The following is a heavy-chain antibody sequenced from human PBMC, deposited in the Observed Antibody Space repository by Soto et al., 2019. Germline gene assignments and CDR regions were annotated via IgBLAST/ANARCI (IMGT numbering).Heavy chain of an antibody. Sequence: ASVKVSCKASGYTFTSYYMHWVRQAPGQGLEWMGIINPSGGSTSYAQKFQGRVTITADESTSTAYMELSSLRSDDTAVYYCARDIAFDIWGQGTMVTVSS. V-gene: IGHV1-46*01. CDR3: ARDIAFDI. CDR1: GYTFTSYY. CDR2: INPSGGST. J-gene: IGHJ3*02.